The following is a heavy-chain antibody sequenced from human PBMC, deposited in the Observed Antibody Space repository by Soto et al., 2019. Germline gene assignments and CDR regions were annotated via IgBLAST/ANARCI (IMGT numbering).Heavy chain of an antibody. V-gene: IGHV1-46*03. CDR2: INPSGGST. J-gene: IGHJ6*02. CDR1: GYTFTSYY. CDR3: ATGYGHYYGMDV. D-gene: IGHD4-17*01. Sequence: ASVKVSCKASGYTFTSYYMHWVRQAPGQGLEWMGIINPSGGSTSYAQKFQGRVTMTRETSTSTVYMELSSLRSEDTAVYYCATGYGHYYGMDVWGQGTTVTVSS.